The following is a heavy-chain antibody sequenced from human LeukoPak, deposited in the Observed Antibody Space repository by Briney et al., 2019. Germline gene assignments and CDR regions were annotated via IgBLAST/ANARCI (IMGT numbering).Heavy chain of an antibody. CDR3: ARVPSYYGSGKIDY. J-gene: IGHJ4*02. V-gene: IGHV3-74*01. CDR1: GFTFSSYW. Sequence: QAGGSLRLSCAASGFTFSSYWMHWVRHAPGKGLVWVSRSNSDGSSTSYADSVKGRFTISRDNAKNTLYLQMNSLRAEDTAVYYCARVPSYYGSGKIDYWGQGTLVTVSS. CDR2: SNSDGSST. D-gene: IGHD3-10*01.